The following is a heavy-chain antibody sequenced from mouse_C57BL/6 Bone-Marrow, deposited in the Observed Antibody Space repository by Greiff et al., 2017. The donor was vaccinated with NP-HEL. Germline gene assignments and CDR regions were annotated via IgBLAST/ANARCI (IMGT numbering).Heavy chain of an antibody. Sequence: EVMLVESGPELVKPGDSVKISCKASGYSFTGYFMNWVMQSHGKSLEWIGRINPYNGDTFYNQKFKGKATLTVDKSSSTAHMELRSLTSEDSAVYYCARENYYYGSKDYWGQGPTLTVSS. CDR3: ARENYYYGSKDY. J-gene: IGHJ2*01. CDR1: GYSFTGYF. D-gene: IGHD1-1*01. V-gene: IGHV1-20*01. CDR2: INPYNGDT.